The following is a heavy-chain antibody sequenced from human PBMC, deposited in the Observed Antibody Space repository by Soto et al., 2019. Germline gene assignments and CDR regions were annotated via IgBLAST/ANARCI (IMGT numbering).Heavy chain of an antibody. CDR2: ISAYNGNT. CDR1: GYTFPSYG. CDR3: ARDFGSSWYGGLGYYYYGMDV. J-gene: IGHJ6*02. Sequence: GASVKVSCKASGYTFPSYGISWVRQAPGQGLEWMGWISAYNGNTNYAQKLQGRVTMTTDTSTSTAYMELRSLRSDDTAVYYCARDFGSSWYGGLGYYYYGMDVWGQGTTVTVSS. D-gene: IGHD6-13*01. V-gene: IGHV1-18*01.